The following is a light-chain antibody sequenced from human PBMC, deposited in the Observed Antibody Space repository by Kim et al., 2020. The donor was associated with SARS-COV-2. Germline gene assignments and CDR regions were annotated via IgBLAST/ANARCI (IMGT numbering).Light chain of an antibody. Sequence: GRRVPRPASGSTANSGSRALCGYKQRPETAPKRRLYGNNQRPSGVPDRFSGSKSGTSASLAISGLRSEDDADYYCAAWDDSLRGRVFGGGTQLTVL. J-gene: IGLJ3*02. V-gene: IGLV1-47*02. CDR2: GNN. CDR1: TANSGSRA. CDR3: AAWDDSLRGRV.